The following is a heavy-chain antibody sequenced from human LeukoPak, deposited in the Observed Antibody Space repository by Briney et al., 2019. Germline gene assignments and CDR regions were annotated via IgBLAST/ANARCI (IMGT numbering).Heavy chain of an antibody. D-gene: IGHD4-17*01. CDR1: GGSISSYY. CDR3: ARALTTVTQYYFDY. V-gene: IGHV4-59*12. CDR2: IYYSGST. Sequence: TASETLSLTCTVSGGSISSYYWSWIRQPPGKGLEWIGYIYYSGSTNYNPSLKSRVTISVDKSKNQFSLKLSSVTAADTAVYYCARALTTVTQYYFDYWGQGTLVTVSS. J-gene: IGHJ4*02.